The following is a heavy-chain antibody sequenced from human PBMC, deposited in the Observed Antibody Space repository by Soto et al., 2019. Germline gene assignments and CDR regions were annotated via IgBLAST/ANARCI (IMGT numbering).Heavy chain of an antibody. V-gene: IGHV3-30-3*01. CDR3: AREHDPLAEYFQH. J-gene: IGHJ1*01. CDR1: GFAFSSYA. CDR2: ISYDGSNK. Sequence: GGSLRLSCADSGFAFSSYAMHWVRQAPGKGLEWVAVISYDGSNKYYADSVKGRFTISRDNSKNTLYLQMNSLRAEDTAVYYCAREHDPLAEYFQHWGQGTLVTVSS.